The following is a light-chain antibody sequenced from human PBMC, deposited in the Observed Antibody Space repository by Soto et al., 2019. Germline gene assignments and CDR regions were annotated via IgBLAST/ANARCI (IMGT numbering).Light chain of an antibody. CDR3: QVWDSSNVV. V-gene: IGLV3-21*02. CDR1: NIYRKS. CDR2: DGS. J-gene: IGLJ2*01. Sequence: SYELPQPPSVSVAPGQTASIICGGNNIYRKSVHWYQHKPGQAPVLVVYDGSVRTSGIPERFSASNSESTATLTISRVEAGDESDYSCQVWDSSNVVFGGGTKVTVL.